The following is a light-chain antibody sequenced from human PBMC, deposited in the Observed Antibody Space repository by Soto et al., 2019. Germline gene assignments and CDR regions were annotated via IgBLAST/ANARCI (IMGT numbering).Light chain of an antibody. J-gene: IGKJ4*01. CDR3: QQFNSYPLS. CDR1: QDINSA. V-gene: IGKV1-13*02. Sequence: AIQLTQSPASLAAAVGDRVTIACRACQDINSALAWYQQKPGLPPNLLIYHASNLESGVPSRFSGSGSGTDFALTISSLQPEDFATYFCQQFNSYPLSFGGGTKVVIK. CDR2: HAS.